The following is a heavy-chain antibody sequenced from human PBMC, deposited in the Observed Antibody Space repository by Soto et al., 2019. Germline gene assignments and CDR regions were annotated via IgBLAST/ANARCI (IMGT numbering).Heavy chain of an antibody. V-gene: IGHV3-30*02. Sequence: ESGGGVVQSGRSLRLSCAASGFTFSNYDMHWVRQAPGKALEWVAFIQYDGSQLYYTESVKGRITTTRDNSKNTPYVQMDSLRAEDKALYYCAGEVHTTVVGGMDVRGQGTTVTVSS. CDR3: AGEVHTTVVGGMDV. D-gene: IGHD1-1*01. J-gene: IGHJ6*02. CDR1: GFTFSNYD. CDR2: IQYDGSQL.